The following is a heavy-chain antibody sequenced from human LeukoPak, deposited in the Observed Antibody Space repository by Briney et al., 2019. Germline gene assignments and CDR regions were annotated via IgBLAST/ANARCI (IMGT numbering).Heavy chain of an antibody. Sequence: SETLSLTCTVSGGSISSYYWSWIRQPPGKGLEWIGYIYYSGSTNYNPSLKSRVTISVDTSKNQFSLKLSSVTAADTAVYYCARGPGSFDYWGQGTLVTVPS. CDR2: IYYSGST. J-gene: IGHJ4*02. CDR3: ARGPGSFDY. D-gene: IGHD3-10*01. V-gene: IGHV4-59*01. CDR1: GGSISSYY.